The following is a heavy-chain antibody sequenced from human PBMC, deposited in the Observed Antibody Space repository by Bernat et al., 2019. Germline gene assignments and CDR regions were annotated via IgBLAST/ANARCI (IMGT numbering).Heavy chain of an antibody. CDR1: GGSISSSGFY. D-gene: IGHD3-10*01. V-gene: IGHV4-39*01. Sequence: GGSISSSGFYWAWIRQPPGKGLECIGSIYYSGSTYYSPSLTCRVTISVDTSKDQFSLKLSSVTAADTAVYYCARHSDGLGGYSGPHAFDIWVKGT. CDR3: ARHSDGLGGYSGPHAFDI. CDR2: IYYSGST. J-gene: IGHJ3*02.